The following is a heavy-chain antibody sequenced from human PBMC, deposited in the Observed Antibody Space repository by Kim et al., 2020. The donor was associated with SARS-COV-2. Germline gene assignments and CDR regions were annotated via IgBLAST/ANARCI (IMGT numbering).Heavy chain of an antibody. D-gene: IGHD1-26*01. Sequence: GGSLRLSCAASGFTFSSYGMHWVRQAPGKGLEWVAVISYDGSNKYYADSVKGRFTISRDNSKNTLYLQMNSLRAEDTAVYYCAKVGATGPELWFDPWGQGTLVTVSS. J-gene: IGHJ5*02. CDR1: GFTFSSYG. V-gene: IGHV3-30*18. CDR2: ISYDGSNK. CDR3: AKVGATGPELWFDP.